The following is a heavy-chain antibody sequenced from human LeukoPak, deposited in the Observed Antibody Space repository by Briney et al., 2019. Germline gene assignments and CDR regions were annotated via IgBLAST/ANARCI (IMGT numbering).Heavy chain of an antibody. V-gene: IGHV3-43*02. CDR1: GFTFSSYS. CDR3: ARESGKFDY. CDR2: ISGDGVST. J-gene: IGHJ4*02. Sequence: GGSLRLSCAASGFTFSSYSMNWVRQAPGQGLEWVSLISGDGVSTFFADSVKGRFSISRDNSKNSLFLEMSSLGTEDTAMYYCARESGKFDYWGQGTLVAVSS.